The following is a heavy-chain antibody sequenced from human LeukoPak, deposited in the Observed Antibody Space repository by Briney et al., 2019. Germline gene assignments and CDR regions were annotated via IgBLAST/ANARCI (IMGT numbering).Heavy chain of an antibody. CDR1: GYTLTELS. CDR3: ATDLYRFGELVR. V-gene: IGHV1-24*01. D-gene: IGHD3-10*01. Sequence: ASVKVSCKVSGYTLTELSMHWVRQAPGKGLEWMGGFDPEDGETIYAQKFQGRVTMTEDPSTDTAYMELSSLRSEDTAVYYCATDLYRFGELVRWGQGTLVTVSS. CDR2: FDPEDGET. J-gene: IGHJ4*02.